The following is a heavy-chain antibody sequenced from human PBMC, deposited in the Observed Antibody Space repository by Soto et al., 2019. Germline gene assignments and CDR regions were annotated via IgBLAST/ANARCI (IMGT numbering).Heavy chain of an antibody. V-gene: IGHV1-2*01. D-gene: IGHD3-3*01. CDR1: GYPVTAYY. CDR2: INPATGAA. Sequence: QLHLVQSGAVVKKPGASVTVSCSASGYPVTAYYMHWVRQAPGRGLEWMGGINPATGAAKYTQTFQGRVTTPRDTSTSPVFMELRGLTSEAAAVFYWARGGGVGVAGSAAFDMWGQGTLVTVSS. CDR3: ARGGGVGVAGSAAFDM. J-gene: IGHJ3*02.